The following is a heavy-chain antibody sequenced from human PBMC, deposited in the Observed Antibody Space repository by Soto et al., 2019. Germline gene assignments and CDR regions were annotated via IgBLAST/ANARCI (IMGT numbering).Heavy chain of an antibody. CDR3: FSIYGSGSYNAFDI. V-gene: IGHV6-1*01. CDR2: TYYKSKWYN. Sequence: SQTLSLTCAISGDSVSSNTAAWNWIRQSPSRGLEWLGRTYYKSKWYNDYAVSVKSRITINPDTSKNQFSLQLNSVTPEDTAVYYCFSIYGSGSYNAFDIWGQGTMVTVSS. CDR1: GDSVSSNTAA. D-gene: IGHD3-10*01. J-gene: IGHJ3*02.